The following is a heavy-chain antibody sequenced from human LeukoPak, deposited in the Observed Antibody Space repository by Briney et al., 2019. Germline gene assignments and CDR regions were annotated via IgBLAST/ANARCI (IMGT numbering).Heavy chain of an antibody. J-gene: IGHJ4*02. CDR3: ARYCSSTSCPFDY. D-gene: IGHD2-2*01. V-gene: IGHV4-31*03. Sequence: PSETLSLTCTVSGDSVISGTSFWGWIRQHPGTGLEWVGYIHHSGHTYDNPSLQSRVIISMDKSKNQFSLKLNSVTAADTAVYYCARYCSSTSCPFDYWGQGALVTVSS. CDR1: GDSVISGTSF. CDR2: IHHSGHT.